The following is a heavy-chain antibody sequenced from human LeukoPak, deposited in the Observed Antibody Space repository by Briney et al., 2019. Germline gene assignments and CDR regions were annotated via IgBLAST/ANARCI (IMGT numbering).Heavy chain of an antibody. CDR1: GGTFSSYA. Sequence: SVKVSCKASGGTFSSYAISWVRQAPGQGLEWMGGIIPIFGTANYAQKFQGRVTITTDESTSTAYMELSSLRSEDTAVYYCARLGGQYYYYYSRDVWAKGTTVTVSS. V-gene: IGHV1-69*05. J-gene: IGHJ6*03. D-gene: IGHD1-26*01. CDR3: ARLGGQYYYYYSRDV. CDR2: IIPIFGTA.